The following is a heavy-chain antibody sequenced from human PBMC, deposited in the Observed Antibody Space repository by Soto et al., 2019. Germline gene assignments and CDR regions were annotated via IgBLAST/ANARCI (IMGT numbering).Heavy chain of an antibody. V-gene: IGHV3-23*01. Sequence: EVQLLESGGGLVQPGGSLRLSCSVSGFTFSNYAMTWVRQAPGKGLEWVSSISGGGGGTHYADSMKGRFSISRDNSKTTLHLEMNRLRADDTAVYYCAKGSQYDILTASHAFDSGGQGTLVTVSS. D-gene: IGHD3-9*01. CDR2: ISGGGGGT. CDR3: AKGSQYDILTASHAFDS. J-gene: IGHJ4*02. CDR1: GFTFSNYA.